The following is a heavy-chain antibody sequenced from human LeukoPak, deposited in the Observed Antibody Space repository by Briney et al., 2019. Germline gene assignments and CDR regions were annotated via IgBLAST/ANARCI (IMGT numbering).Heavy chain of an antibody. CDR1: GFTFSDYA. Sequence: PGGSLRLSCAASGFTFSDYAMNWVRQAPGKGLEWVGRIKSKTDGGTTDYAAPVKGRFTISRDDSKNTLYLQMNSLKTEDTAVYYCTTNSVRLQPVYWGQGTLVTVSS. V-gene: IGHV3-15*07. CDR2: IKSKTDGGTT. J-gene: IGHJ4*02. CDR3: TTNSVRLQPVY. D-gene: IGHD5-24*01.